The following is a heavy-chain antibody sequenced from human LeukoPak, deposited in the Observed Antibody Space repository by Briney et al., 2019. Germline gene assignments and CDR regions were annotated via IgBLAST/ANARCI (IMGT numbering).Heavy chain of an antibody. D-gene: IGHD3-10*01. CDR2: IYYSGST. Sequence: SETLSLTCTVSGGSISSGDYYWSWLRQPPGKGLEWIGYIYYSGSTYYNPSLKSLVTISVDTSKNPFSLKLSSVTAADTAVYYCARALGFGESTDAFDIWGQGTMVTVSS. CDR3: ARALGFGESTDAFDI. J-gene: IGHJ3*02. CDR1: GGSISSGDYY. V-gene: IGHV4-30-4*01.